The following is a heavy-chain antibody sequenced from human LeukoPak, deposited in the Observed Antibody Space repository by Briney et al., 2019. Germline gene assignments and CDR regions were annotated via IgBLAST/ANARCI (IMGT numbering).Heavy chain of an antibody. Sequence: GGSLRLSCAASGFSFSNHYINWVRQSPGKGLEWVGRARNKAESYKIEYAASVKGRFIISRDDSKKSLFLHMNNLKTEDTAVYYCARECSIFQVVARSYMDVWGKGTTVTVSS. CDR3: ARECSIFQVVARSYMDV. CDR2: ARNKAESYKI. J-gene: IGHJ6*03. V-gene: IGHV3-72*01. CDR1: GFSFSNHY. D-gene: IGHD3-3*01.